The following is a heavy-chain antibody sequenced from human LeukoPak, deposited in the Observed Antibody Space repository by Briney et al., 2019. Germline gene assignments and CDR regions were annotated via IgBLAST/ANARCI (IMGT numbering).Heavy chain of an antibody. CDR1: GYTFTGYY. CDR2: INPSGGST. V-gene: IGHV1-46*01. CDR3: ARGRDELPGRAWGLTHYFDY. D-gene: IGHD1-26*01. J-gene: IGHJ4*02. Sequence: ASVKVSCKASGYTFTGYYMHWVRQAPGQGLEWMGIINPSGGSTSYAQKFQGRVTMTRDTSTSTVYMELSSPRSEDTAVYYCARGRDELPGRAWGLTHYFDYWGQGTLVTVSS.